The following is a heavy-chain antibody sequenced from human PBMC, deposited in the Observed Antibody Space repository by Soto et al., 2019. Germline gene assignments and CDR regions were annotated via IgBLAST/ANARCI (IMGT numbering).Heavy chain of an antibody. CDR3: ARFRGGWYPPIFAY. J-gene: IGHJ4*02. CDR1: GGSFSGYY. V-gene: IGHV4-34*01. D-gene: IGHD6-19*01. CDR2: INHSGST. Sequence: QVQLQQWGAGLLKPSETLSLTCAVYGGSFSGYYWSWIRQPPGKGLEWIGEINHSGSTNYNPSLRSRVTISVDTSKNQFSLKLSSVTAADTAVYYCARFRGGWYPPIFAYWGQVTLVTVSS.